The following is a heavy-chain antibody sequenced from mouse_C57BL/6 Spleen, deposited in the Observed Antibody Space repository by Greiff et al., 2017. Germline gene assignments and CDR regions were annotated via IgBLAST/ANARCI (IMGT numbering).Heavy chain of an antibody. D-gene: IGHD2-1*01. CDR2: IDPETGGT. V-gene: IGHV1-15*01. Sequence: QVTLKVSGAELVRPGASVTLSCKASGYTFTDYEMHWVKQTPVHGLEWIGAIDPETGGTAYNQKFKGKAILTADKSSSTAYMELRSLTSEDSAVYYCTREVDYGNYFDYWGQGTTLTVSS. CDR1: GYTFTDYE. CDR3: TREVDYGNYFDY. J-gene: IGHJ2*01.